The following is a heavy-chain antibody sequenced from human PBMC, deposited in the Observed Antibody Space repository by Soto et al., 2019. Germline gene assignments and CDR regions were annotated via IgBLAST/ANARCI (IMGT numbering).Heavy chain of an antibody. D-gene: IGHD3-22*01. J-gene: IGHJ3*02. CDR3: ARVTYYYDSSGSWAYDAFDI. V-gene: IGHV3-74*01. Sequence: PGGSLRLSCAASGFTFSSYWMHWVRQAPGKGLVWVSRINSDGSSTSYADSVKGRFTISRDNAKNTLYLQMNSLRAEDTAAYYCARVTYYYDSSGSWAYDAFDIWGQGTMVTVSS. CDR2: INSDGSST. CDR1: GFTFSSYW.